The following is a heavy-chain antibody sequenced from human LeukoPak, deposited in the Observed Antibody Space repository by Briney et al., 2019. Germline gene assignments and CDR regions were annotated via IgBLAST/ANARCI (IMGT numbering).Heavy chain of an antibody. CDR3: ARVLSNTYYYDSSGYHYYYMDV. J-gene: IGHJ6*03. CDR2: IYTSGST. Sequence: SETLSLTCTVSGGSIISYYWSWIRQPAGKGLEWIGRIYTSGSTNYNPSLRSRVTISVDKSKNQFSLKLSSVTAADTAVYYCARVLSNTYYYDSSGYHYYYMDVWGKGTTVTVSS. D-gene: IGHD3-22*01. CDR1: GGSIISYY. V-gene: IGHV4-4*07.